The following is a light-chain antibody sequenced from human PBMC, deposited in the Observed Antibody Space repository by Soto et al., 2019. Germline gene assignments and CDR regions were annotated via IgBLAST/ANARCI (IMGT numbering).Light chain of an antibody. CDR2: GAS. Sequence: PGESATLSFRASQTVSITYLTWYQQKPGQAPRLLIFGASKRATGIPDRFSGSGSGTGFTLTISRLEPEDFAVYYCRQYGSSLLPFGGGTKVDIK. CDR3: RQYGSSLLP. CDR1: QTVSITY. J-gene: IGKJ4*01. V-gene: IGKV3-20*01.